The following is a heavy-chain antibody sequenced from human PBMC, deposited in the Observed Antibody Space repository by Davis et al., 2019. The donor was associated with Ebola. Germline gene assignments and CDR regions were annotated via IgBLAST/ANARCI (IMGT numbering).Heavy chain of an antibody. J-gene: IGHJ4*02. CDR3: VGGGTYYDFWSGYLPFDY. CDR1: GFTFSSYA. D-gene: IGHD3-3*01. V-gene: IGHV3-23*01. CDR2: ISGSGGST. Sequence: PGGSLRLSCAASGFTFSSYAMSWVRQAPGKGLEWVSAISGSGGSTYYADSVKGRFTISRDNSKNTLYLQMNSLRAEDTAVYYCVGGGTYYDFWSGYLPFDYWGQGTLVTVSS.